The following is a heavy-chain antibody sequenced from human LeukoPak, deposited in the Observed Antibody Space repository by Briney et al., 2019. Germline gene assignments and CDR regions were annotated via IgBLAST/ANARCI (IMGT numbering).Heavy chain of an antibody. Sequence: SQTLSLTCTVSGGSISSGGYYWSWIHQHPGKGLEWIGEINHSGSTNYNPSLKSRVTISVDTSKNQFSLKLSSVTAADTAVYYCARGPHGPDAFDIWGQGTMVTVSS. CDR2: INHSGST. V-gene: IGHV4-31*03. CDR3: ARGPHGPDAFDI. J-gene: IGHJ3*02. CDR1: GGSISSGGYY.